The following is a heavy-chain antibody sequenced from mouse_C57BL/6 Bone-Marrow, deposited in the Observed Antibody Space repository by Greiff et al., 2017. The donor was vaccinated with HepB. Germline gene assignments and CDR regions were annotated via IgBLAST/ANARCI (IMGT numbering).Heavy chain of an antibody. Sequence: EVQLQESGGGLVKPGGSLKLSCAASGFTFSSYAMSWVRQTPEKRLEWVATISDGGSYTYYPDNVKGRFTISRDNAKNNLYLQMSHLKSEDTAMYYCARVIYYGSPYFDYWGQGTTLTVSS. CDR2: ISDGGSYT. V-gene: IGHV5-4*01. D-gene: IGHD1-1*01. CDR1: GFTFSSYA. J-gene: IGHJ2*01. CDR3: ARVIYYGSPYFDY.